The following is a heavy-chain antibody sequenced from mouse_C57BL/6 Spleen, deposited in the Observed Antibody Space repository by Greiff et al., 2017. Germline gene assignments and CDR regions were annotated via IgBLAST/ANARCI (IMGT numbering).Heavy chain of an antibody. V-gene: IGHV1-39*01. CDR2: INPNYGTT. CDR3: ARSDYSNLAEFAY. J-gene: IGHJ3*01. CDR1: GYSFTDYN. D-gene: IGHD2-5*01. Sequence: VQLKESGPELVKPGASVKISCKASGYSFTDYNMNWVKQSNGKSLEWIGVINPNYGTTSYNQKFKGKATLTVDQSYSTAYMQLNSLTSEDSAVYYCARSDYSNLAEFAYWGQGTLVTVSA.